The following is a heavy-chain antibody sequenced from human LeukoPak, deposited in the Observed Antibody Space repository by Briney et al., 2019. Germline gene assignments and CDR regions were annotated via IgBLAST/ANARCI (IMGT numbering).Heavy chain of an antibody. CDR2: ISGSGGST. V-gene: IGHV3-23*01. CDR3: ARDDNQPDAFDI. CDR1: GFTFSSYA. J-gene: IGHJ3*02. D-gene: IGHD3-22*01. Sequence: GGSLRLSCAASGFTFSSYAMSWVRQAPGKGQEWVSAISGSGGSTYYADSVKGRFTISRDNSKNTLYLQMNSLRAEDTAVYYCARDDNQPDAFDIWGQGTMVTVSS.